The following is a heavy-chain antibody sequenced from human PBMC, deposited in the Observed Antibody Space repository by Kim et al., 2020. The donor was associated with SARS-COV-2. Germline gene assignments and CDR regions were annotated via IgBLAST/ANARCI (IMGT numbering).Heavy chain of an antibody. Sequence: WGSLRLSCAASGFTFSSYGMHWVRQAPGKGLEWVAVISYDGSNKYYADSVKGRFTISRDNSKNTLYLQMNSLRAEDTAVYYCAKDTGYRGYSGSYYRYGRWHYFDYWGQGTLVTVSS. D-gene: IGHD1-26*01. CDR1: GFTFSSYG. V-gene: IGHV3-30*18. CDR3: AKDTGYRGYSGSYYRYGRWHYFDY. CDR2: ISYDGSNK. J-gene: IGHJ4*02.